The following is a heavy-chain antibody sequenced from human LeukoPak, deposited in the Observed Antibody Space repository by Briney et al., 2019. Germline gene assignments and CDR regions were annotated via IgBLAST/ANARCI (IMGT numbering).Heavy chain of an antibody. CDR1: GFTFRTYG. V-gene: IGHV3-21*01. J-gene: IGHJ4*02. CDR2: ISGSSSYI. D-gene: IGHD6-19*01. Sequence: GGSLRLSCAASGFTFRTYGMNWVRQAPGKGLEWVSSISGSSSYIYYTDSVKGRFTISRDNAENSLYLQMNSLRDEDTAVYYCASGGWLDYWGQGTLVTVSS. CDR3: ASGGWLDY.